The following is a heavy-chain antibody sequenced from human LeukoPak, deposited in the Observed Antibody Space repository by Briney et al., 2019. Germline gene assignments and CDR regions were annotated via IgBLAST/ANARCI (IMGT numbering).Heavy chain of an antibody. CDR1: GGSISSGDYY. V-gene: IGHV4-30-4*08. Sequence: SQTLSLTCTVSGGSISSGDYYWSWIRQPPGKGLEWIGEINHSGSTNYNPSLKSRVTISVDTSKNQFSLKLSSVTAADTAVYYCARGRKEFGPWGQGTLVTVSS. J-gene: IGHJ5*02. CDR3: ARGRKEFGP. CDR2: INHSGST.